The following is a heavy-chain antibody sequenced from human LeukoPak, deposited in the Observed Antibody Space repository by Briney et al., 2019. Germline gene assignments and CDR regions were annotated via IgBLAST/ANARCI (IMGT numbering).Heavy chain of an antibody. CDR3: ARGEAADIVVVPAAGGWFDP. Sequence: ASVKVSCKASGYTFTGYYMHWVRQAPAQGLEWMGWMSAYNGNTNYAQKLQGRVTMTTDTSTSTAYMELRSLRSDDTAVYYCARGEAADIVVVPAAGGWFDPWGQGALVTVSS. CDR1: GYTFTGYY. D-gene: IGHD2-2*01. CDR2: MSAYNGNT. J-gene: IGHJ5*02. V-gene: IGHV1-18*04.